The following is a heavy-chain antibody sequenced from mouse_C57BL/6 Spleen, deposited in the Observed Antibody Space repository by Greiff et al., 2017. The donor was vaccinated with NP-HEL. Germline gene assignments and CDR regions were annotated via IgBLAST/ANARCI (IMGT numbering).Heavy chain of an antibody. CDR2: IYPGDGDT. Sequence: VQLQQSGPELVKPGASVKISCKASGYAFSSSWMNWVKQRPGKGLEWIGRIYPGDGDTNYNGKFKGKATLTADKSSSTAYMQLRSLTSEDSAVYCCARDGYSNYFFDYWGQGTTLTVSS. J-gene: IGHJ2*01. CDR3: ARDGYSNYFFDY. V-gene: IGHV1-82*01. D-gene: IGHD2-5*01. CDR1: GYAFSSSW.